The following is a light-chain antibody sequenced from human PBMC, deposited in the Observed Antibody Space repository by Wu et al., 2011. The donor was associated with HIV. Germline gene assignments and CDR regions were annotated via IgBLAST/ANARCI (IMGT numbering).Light chain of an antibody. CDR1: QTVPNTF. V-gene: IGKV3-20*01. J-gene: IGKJ2*01. CDR3: QQCGVSPFT. Sequence: EVVLTQSPGTLSLSPGEGATLSCKASQTVPNTFLAWYQQKPGQAPRLLISGTSNRATGIPDRFSGSGSGTDFTLTINRLEPEDFAVYFCQQCGVSPFTFGLGDQTGDQT. CDR2: GTS.